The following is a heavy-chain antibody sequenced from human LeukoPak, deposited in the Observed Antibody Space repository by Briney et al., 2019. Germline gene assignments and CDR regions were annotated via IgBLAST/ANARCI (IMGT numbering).Heavy chain of an antibody. CDR1: GFTFSTYA. V-gene: IGHV3-23*01. D-gene: IGHD5-18*01. J-gene: IGHJ1*01. CDR3: ANPPSTKFPYGNNYGYLFKH. CDR2: ISGIGDTA. Sequence: GGSLRLSCAASGFTFSTYAMSWVRQAPGKGLEWVSAISGIGDTAYYADSVRGRFAISRDNSKNTLYLQMNSLRAEDTAVYYCANPPSTKFPYGNNYGYLFKHWGQGSLVTVSS.